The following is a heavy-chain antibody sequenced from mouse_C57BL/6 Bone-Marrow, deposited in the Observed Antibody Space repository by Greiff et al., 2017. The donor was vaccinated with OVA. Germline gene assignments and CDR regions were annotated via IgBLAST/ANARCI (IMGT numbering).Heavy chain of an antibody. CDR2: IDPSDSYT. Sequence: QVQLQQPGAELVKPGASVKLSCKASGYTFTSYWMQWVKQRPGQGLEWIGEIDPSDSYTNYNQKFKGKATLTVDPSSSTAYMQLSSLTSEDSAVYYCARSIAFITTVVATEYFDYWGQGTTLTVSS. V-gene: IGHV1-50*01. J-gene: IGHJ2*01. D-gene: IGHD1-1*01. CDR1: GYTFTSYW. CDR3: ARSIAFITTVVATEYFDY.